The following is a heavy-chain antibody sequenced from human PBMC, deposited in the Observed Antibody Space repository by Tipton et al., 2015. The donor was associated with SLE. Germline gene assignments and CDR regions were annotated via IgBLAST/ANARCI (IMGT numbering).Heavy chain of an antibody. CDR2: IYHSGYT. Sequence: TLSLTCSVSGGSIISSTFYWGWIRQPPGKGLEWIGSIYHSGYTYYNPSLKSRYTISLDTSRNQFSLKLNSVSAADTAVYYCARLEWLLSKPYGMDVWGQGTTVTVSS. CDR1: GGSIISSTFY. J-gene: IGHJ6*02. V-gene: IGHV4-39*07. D-gene: IGHD3-3*01. CDR3: ARLEWLLSKPYGMDV.